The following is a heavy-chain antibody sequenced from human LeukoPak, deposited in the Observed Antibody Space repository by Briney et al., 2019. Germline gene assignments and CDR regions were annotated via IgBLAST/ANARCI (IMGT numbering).Heavy chain of an antibody. CDR2: SSASSSDV. J-gene: IGHJ3*02. CDR3: ARGRDHAFDI. V-gene: IGHV3-48*01. CDR1: GLAFSSSA. Sequence: PGGSLRLSCAASGLAFSSSAMNWVRQTPGKGLEWLSYSSASSSDVYYADSVKGRFTISRDNAKSSLYLQMNSLTAEDTAIYFCARGRDHAFDIWGQGTRLTVSS.